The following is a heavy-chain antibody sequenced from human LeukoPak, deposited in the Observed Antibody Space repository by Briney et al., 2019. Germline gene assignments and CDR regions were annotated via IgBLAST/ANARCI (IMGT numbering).Heavy chain of an antibody. CDR2: INPNSGGT. V-gene: IGHV1-2*02. CDR1: GYTFTGYY. D-gene: IGHD3-3*01. CDR3: ARDWGAYDFWSGYPYYYFDY. J-gene: IGHJ4*02. Sequence: ASVKVSCKASGYTFTGYYMHWVRQAPGQGLEWMGWINPNSGGTNYAQKFQGRVTMTRDTSISTAYMELSRLRSDDTAVYYCARDWGAYDFWSGYPYYYFDYWGQGTLVTVSS.